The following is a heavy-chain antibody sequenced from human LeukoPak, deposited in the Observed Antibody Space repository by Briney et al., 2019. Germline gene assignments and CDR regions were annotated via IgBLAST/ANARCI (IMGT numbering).Heavy chain of an antibody. D-gene: IGHD3-22*01. CDR3: ARALYDTSGYYYGDFDY. V-gene: IGHV3-64*01. CDR2: INSDGSST. J-gene: IGHJ4*02. CDR1: GFTFSTYA. Sequence: GGSLRLSCAASGFTFSTYAMHWVRQAPGKGLEYVSAINSDGSSTYYANSVKGRFTISRDNFKNTLYLQMGSLRADDMAVYYCARALYDTSGYYYGDFDYWGQGTLVTVSS.